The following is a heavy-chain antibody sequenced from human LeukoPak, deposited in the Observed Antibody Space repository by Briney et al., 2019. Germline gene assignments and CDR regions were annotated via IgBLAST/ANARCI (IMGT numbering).Heavy chain of an antibody. CDR3: ASIYCSSTSCFTKWFDP. D-gene: IGHD2-2*01. Sequence: ASVKVSCKASGYTFTGYYMHWVRQAPGQGLELMGWINPNSGGTNYAQKFQGRVTMTRDTSISTAYMELSRLRSDDTAVYYCASIYCSSTSCFTKWFDPWGQGTLVTVSS. V-gene: IGHV1-2*02. CDR1: GYTFTGYY. CDR2: INPNSGGT. J-gene: IGHJ5*02.